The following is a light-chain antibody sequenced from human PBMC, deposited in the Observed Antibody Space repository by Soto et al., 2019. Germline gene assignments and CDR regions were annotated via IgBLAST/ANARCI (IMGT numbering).Light chain of an antibody. V-gene: IGKV3-15*01. CDR1: QSINTN. J-gene: IGKJ1*01. CDR3: QHYNDRPPWT. CDR2: GAS. Sequence: EIVMTQSPATLSVSPGERATLSCRASQSINTNLAWFRQKPGRAPRLLIFGASTRATDIPARFSGSGSGTEFTLTISTLQSEDFAVYYCQHYNDRPPWTLGQGTKVDIK.